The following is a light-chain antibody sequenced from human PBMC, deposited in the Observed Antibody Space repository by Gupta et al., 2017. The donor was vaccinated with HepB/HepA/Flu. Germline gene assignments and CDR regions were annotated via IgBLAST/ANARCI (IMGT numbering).Light chain of an antibody. CDR2: VAS. J-gene: IGKJ1*01. CDR3: QQMNHFTCT. V-gene: IGKV1-9*01. Sequence: DIKLTQSPSFLFASVGDRVTITCRASQDIRSYLSWYQQKPGKAPKLLIYVASTLQSGVPSRGSGSGSGTEFTLTISSLQPEDVASYYCQQMNHFTCTFGQGTQVEIK. CDR1: QDIRSY.